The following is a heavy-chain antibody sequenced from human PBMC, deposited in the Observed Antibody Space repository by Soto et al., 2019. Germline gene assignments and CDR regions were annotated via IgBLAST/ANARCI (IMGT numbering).Heavy chain of an antibody. CDR2: ISGSSSIT. CDR3: AKDSRGDYVGFWCWFDP. J-gene: IGHJ5*02. V-gene: IGHV3-23*01. CDR1: GFTFSSYA. Sequence: QPGGSLRLSFAASGFTFSSYAMSWVRQAPGKGLEWVSTISGSSSITYHADSVKGRFTISRDNSKNTLYLQMNSLRAEDTAVYYCAKDSRGDYVGFWCWFDPWGQGTLVTVSS. D-gene: IGHD4-17*01.